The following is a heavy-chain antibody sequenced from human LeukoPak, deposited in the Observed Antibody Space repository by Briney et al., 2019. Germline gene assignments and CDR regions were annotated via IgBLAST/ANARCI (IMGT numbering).Heavy chain of an antibody. Sequence: GGPLRLSCAASGFTFSSYAMSWVRQAPGKGLEWVSAISGSGGSTYYADSVKGRFTISRDNSKNTLYLQMNSLRAEDTAVYYCAKARTIFAGSYSDYWGQGTLVTVSS. CDR1: GFTFSSYA. V-gene: IGHV3-23*01. CDR2: ISGSGGST. D-gene: IGHD3-10*01. J-gene: IGHJ4*02. CDR3: AKARTIFAGSYSDY.